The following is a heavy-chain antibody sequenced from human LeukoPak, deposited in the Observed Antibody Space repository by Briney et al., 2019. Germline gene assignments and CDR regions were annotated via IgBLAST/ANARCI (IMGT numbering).Heavy chain of an antibody. D-gene: IGHD6-13*01. CDR1: GGSISSGSYY. V-gene: IGHV4-39*07. J-gene: IGHJ4*02. CDR3: ARDRQQLVRGDYFDY. Sequence: SETLSLTCTVSGGSISSGSYYWVWIRQPPGKGLEWIGSIYYSGSTYYNPSLKSRVTMSIDTSKNQFSLKLNSVSAADTAVYYCARDRQQLVRGDYFDYWGQGTLVTVSS. CDR2: IYYSGST.